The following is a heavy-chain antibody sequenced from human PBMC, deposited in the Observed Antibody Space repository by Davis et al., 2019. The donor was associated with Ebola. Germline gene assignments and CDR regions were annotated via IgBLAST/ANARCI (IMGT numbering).Heavy chain of an antibody. Sequence: PSETLSLTCTVSGGSISSYYWSWIRQPPGKGLEWIGYIYYSGSTNYNPSLKSRVTISVDTSKNQFSLKLSSVTAADTAVYYCARWSYGNHLDAFDIWGQGTMVTVSS. D-gene: IGHD1-14*01. CDR3: ARWSYGNHLDAFDI. CDR1: GGSISSYY. J-gene: IGHJ3*02. CDR2: IYYSGST. V-gene: IGHV4-59*01.